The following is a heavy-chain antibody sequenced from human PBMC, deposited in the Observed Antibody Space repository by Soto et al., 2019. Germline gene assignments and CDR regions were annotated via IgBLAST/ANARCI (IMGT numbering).Heavy chain of an antibody. CDR2: IWYDGSNK. CDR3: ARDGVVVIPYYYYYGMDV. Sequence: QVQLVESGGGVVQPGRSLRLSCAASGFTFSSYGMHWVRQAPGKGLEWVAVIWYDGSNKYYADSVKGRFTISRDNSKNTLYLQMNSLRVEDTAVYYCARDGVVVIPYYYYYGMDVWGQGTTVTVSS. D-gene: IGHD3-22*01. CDR1: GFTFSSYG. J-gene: IGHJ6*02. V-gene: IGHV3-33*01.